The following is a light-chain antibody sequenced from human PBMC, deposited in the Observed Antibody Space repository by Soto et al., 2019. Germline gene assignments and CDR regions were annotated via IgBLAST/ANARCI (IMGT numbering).Light chain of an antibody. CDR1: QSVGSS. V-gene: IGKV3-15*01. J-gene: IGKJ4*01. CDR3: QQYNSWPLT. Sequence: EILMTQSPSTLSVSPGERATLSCRASQSVGSSLAWYQRKPGQAPRLLIYGASTRTTGIPATFSGSGSGTEFTLTISSLQSEDFEVYYCQQYNSWPLTFGGGTKVDIK. CDR2: GAS.